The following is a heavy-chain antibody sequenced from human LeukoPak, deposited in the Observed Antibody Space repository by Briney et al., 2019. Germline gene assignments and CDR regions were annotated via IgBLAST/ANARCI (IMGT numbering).Heavy chain of an antibody. CDR2: IIPILGIA. Sequence: GASVKVSCKASGCTFSSYAISWVRQAPGQGLEWMGRIIPILGIANYAQKFQGRVTITADKSTSTAYMELSSLRSEDTAVYYCAREFGGRDILTGYYLNNWFDPWGQGTLVTVSS. D-gene: IGHD3-9*01. J-gene: IGHJ5*02. CDR1: GCTFSSYA. V-gene: IGHV1-69*04. CDR3: AREFGGRDILTGYYLNNWFDP.